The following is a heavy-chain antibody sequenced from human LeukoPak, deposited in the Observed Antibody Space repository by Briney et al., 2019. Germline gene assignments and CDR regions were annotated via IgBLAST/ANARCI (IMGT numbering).Heavy chain of an antibody. CDR1: GYTFSSYT. V-gene: IGHV3-23*01. D-gene: IGHD7-27*01. J-gene: IGHJ4*02. Sequence: GGSLRLSCAASGYTFSSYTMSWVRQAPGKGLEWVSTITTSDGNTYYADSVKGRFTVSRDNSKNTLFLQMNSLRAEDTAVYYCAKDGGLWVSAHWGDSWGRGTLVTVSS. CDR3: AKDGGLWVSAHWGDS. CDR2: ITTSDGNT.